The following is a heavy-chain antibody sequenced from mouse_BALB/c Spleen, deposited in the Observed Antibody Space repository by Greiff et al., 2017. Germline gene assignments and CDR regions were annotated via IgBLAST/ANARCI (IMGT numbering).Heavy chain of an antibody. CDR3: APMITRSY. D-gene: IGHD2-4*01. CDR2: INPSTGYT. J-gene: IGHJ3*01. CDR1: GYTFTSYW. V-gene: IGHV1-7*01. Sequence: VQLQQSGAELAKPGASVKMSCKASGYTFTSYWMHWVKQRPGQGLEWIGYINPSTGYTEYNQKFKDKATLTADKSSSTAYMQLSSLTSEDSAVYYCAPMITRSYWGQGTLVTVSA.